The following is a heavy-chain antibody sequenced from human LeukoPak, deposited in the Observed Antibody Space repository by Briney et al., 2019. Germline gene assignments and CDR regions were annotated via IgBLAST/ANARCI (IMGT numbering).Heavy chain of an antibody. V-gene: IGHV3-23*01. D-gene: IGHD6-13*01. J-gene: IGHJ4*02. CDR3: AKVSWANYFDY. Sequence: GGSLRLLCASCGLLFSSYAMSLARQAPAKGLEWVSAISGSGGNTFYADSVGCRFTNSRDNSKNTLYLQMNSLRAEDRAIYYCAKVSWANYFDYWGQGTLVTVSS. CDR1: GLLFSSYA. CDR2: ISGSGGNT.